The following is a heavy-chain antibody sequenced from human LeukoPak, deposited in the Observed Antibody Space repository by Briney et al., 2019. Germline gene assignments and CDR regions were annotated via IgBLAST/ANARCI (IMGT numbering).Heavy chain of an antibody. V-gene: IGHV3-48*01. CDR2: ISSSSSTI. J-gene: IGHJ3*02. CDR1: GFTFSSYS. CDR3: ARGPQMTTVTTGSAFDI. Sequence: PGGSLRLSCAASGFTFSSYSMNWVRQAPGKGLEWVSYISSSSSTIYYADSVKGRFTISRDNAKNSLYLQMNSLRAEDTAVYYCARGPQMTTVTTGSAFDIWGQGTMVTVSS. D-gene: IGHD4-17*01.